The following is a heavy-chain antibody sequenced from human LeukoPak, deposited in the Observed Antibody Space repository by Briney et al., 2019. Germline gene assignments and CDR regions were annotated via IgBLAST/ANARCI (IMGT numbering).Heavy chain of an antibody. CDR2: INPNSGGT. J-gene: IGHJ6*03. CDR1: GYTFTGYY. CDR3: ARWAYRDYYYYMDV. V-gene: IGHV1-2*02. D-gene: IGHD3-16*01. Sequence: GASVKVSCKASGYTFTGYYMHWVRQAPGQGLEWMGWINPNSGGTNYAQKFQGRVTMTRDTSISTAYMELSRLRSDDTAVYYCARWAYRDYYYYMDVWGKGTTVTVSS.